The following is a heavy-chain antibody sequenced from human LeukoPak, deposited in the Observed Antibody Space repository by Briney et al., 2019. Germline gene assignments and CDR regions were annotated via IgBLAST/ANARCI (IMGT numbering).Heavy chain of an antibody. D-gene: IGHD6-19*01. V-gene: IGHV3-11*04. CDR3: ARSVFMYSSGWYDY. CDR1: GFTFSDYA. J-gene: IGHJ4*02. Sequence: GGSLRLSCVVSGFTFSDYAMSWVRQAPGKGLEWVSYISSRGSTIYYADSVKGRFTISRDNANNSLYLQMNSLRAEDTAVYYCARSVFMYSSGWYDYWGQGTLVTVSS. CDR2: ISSRGSTI.